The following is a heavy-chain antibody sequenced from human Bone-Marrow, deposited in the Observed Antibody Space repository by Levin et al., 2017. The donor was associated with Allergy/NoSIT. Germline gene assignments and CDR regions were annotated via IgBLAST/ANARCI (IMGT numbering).Heavy chain of an antibody. J-gene: IGHJ6*02. CDR3: ASTLLTGYKAYFYYGMDV. Sequence: GESLKISCAASGFSVRTYWMHWVRQSPGKGLVWVSRIDPYGDDTTYADSVQGRFTVSRDNAKNTLFLQMDSLRAEDTAVYYCASTLLTGYKAYFYYGMDVWGQGTTVTVSS. V-gene: IGHV3-74*01. D-gene: IGHD1-14*01. CDR1: GFSVRTYW. CDR2: IDPYGDDT.